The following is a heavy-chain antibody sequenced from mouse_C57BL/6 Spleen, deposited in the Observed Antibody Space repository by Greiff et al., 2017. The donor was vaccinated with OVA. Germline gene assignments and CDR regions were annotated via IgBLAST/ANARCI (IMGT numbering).Heavy chain of an antibody. V-gene: IGHV1-26*01. CDR2: INPNNGGT. Sequence: VQLQQSGPELVKPGASVKISCKASGYTFTDYYMNWVKQSHGKSLEWIGDINPNNGGTSYNQKFKGKATLTVDKSSSTAYMELRSLTSEDSAVYYCARGGYYGSRWYFDVWGTGTTVTVSS. CDR1: GYTFTDYY. D-gene: IGHD1-1*01. CDR3: ARGGYYGSRWYFDV. J-gene: IGHJ1*03.